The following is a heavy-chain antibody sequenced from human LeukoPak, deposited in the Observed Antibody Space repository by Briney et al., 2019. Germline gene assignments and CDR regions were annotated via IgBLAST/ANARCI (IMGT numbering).Heavy chain of an antibody. CDR2: INHSGST. Sequence: PSETLSLTCAVYGGSFSGYYWSWIRQPPGKGLEWIGEINHSGSTNYNPSLKSRVTISVDTSKNQFSLKLSSVTAADTAVYYCAREGDYYGSGSYTDYWGQGTLVTVSS. D-gene: IGHD3-10*01. CDR1: GGSFSGYY. V-gene: IGHV4-34*01. CDR3: AREGDYYGSGSYTDY. J-gene: IGHJ4*02.